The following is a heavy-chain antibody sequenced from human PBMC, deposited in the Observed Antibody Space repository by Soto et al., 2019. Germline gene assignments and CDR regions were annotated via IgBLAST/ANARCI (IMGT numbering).Heavy chain of an antibody. CDR2: ISAYNGNT. Sequence: QVQLVQSGAELKKPGASVKVSCKASGYTFRNYGINWVRQAPGQGLEWMGWISAYNGNTKYAQKFQGRVTMATDTPTRPAYMELRSLKSADTAVYYCARDGRQFVPNSENFDVWGQGTTVTVSA. V-gene: IGHV1-18*01. CDR1: GYTFRNYG. J-gene: IGHJ3*01. D-gene: IGHD6-6*01. CDR3: ARDGRQFVPNSENFDV.